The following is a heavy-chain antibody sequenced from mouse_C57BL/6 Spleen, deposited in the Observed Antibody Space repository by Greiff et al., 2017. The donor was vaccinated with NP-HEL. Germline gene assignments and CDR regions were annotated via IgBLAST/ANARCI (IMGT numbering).Heavy chain of an antibody. V-gene: IGHV1-42*01. CDR1: GYSFTGYY. Sequence: EVKLVESGPELVKPGASVKISCKASGYSFTGYYMNWVKQSPEKSLEWIGEINPSTGGTTYNQKFKAKATLTVDKSSSTAYMQLKSLTSEDSAVYYCARERVPGDYWGQGTSVTVSS. J-gene: IGHJ4*01. D-gene: IGHD5-1*01. CDR2: INPSTGGT. CDR3: ARERVPGDY.